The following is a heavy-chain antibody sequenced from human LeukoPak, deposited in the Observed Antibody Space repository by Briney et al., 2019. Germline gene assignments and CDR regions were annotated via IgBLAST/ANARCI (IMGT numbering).Heavy chain of an antibody. D-gene: IGHD6-19*01. Sequence: GGSLRLSCAASGFILNDYGMHWVRQAPGKGLEWVADIWFDKNQHFADSVKGRFAISRDNSKNTVYLQINSLRAEDTAVYYCAKGGYSSGWYNANFDYWGQGTLVTVSS. CDR1: GFILNDYG. CDR2: IWFDKNQ. J-gene: IGHJ4*02. V-gene: IGHV3-33*03. CDR3: AKGGYSSGWYNANFDY.